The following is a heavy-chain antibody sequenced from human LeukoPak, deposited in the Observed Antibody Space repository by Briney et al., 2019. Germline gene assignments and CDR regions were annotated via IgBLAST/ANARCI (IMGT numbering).Heavy chain of an antibody. CDR3: VSQRDHRVAVAGSFDN. J-gene: IGHJ4*02. D-gene: IGHD6-19*01. V-gene: IGHV3-23*01. Sequence: AGGSLRLSCAASGFTFSNFAMSWVRQTPGTGLAWLSAISPDGNYIYYADSVKGRFTTSRDNSKNTLYLQMTSLRVEDTAVYFCVSQRDHRVAVAGSFDNWGQGTLISVPP. CDR2: ISPDGNYI. CDR1: GFTFSNFA.